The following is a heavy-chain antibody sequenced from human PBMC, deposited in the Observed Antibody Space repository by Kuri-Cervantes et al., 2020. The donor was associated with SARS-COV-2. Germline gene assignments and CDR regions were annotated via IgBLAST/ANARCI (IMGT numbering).Heavy chain of an antibody. Sequence: GESLKISCAASGFTFNRHPMNWVRQAPGKGLEWVSYIHNSLDVIYYADSVRGRFTIFRDNARNSLYLQMNSLRVDDTAVYYCARDQRSGNMDVWGQGTTVTVSS. V-gene: IGHV3-48*04. D-gene: IGHD6-25*01. CDR1: GFTFNRHP. CDR2: IHNSLDVI. CDR3: ARDQRSGNMDV. J-gene: IGHJ6*02.